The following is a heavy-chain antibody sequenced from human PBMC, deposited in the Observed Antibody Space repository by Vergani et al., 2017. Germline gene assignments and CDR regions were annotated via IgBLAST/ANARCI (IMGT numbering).Heavy chain of an antibody. D-gene: IGHD3-10*01. CDR2: IYYSGST. J-gene: IGHJ4*02. CDR3: ARAGRRFGELGFDY. Sequence: QVQLQESGPGLVKPSETLSLTCTVSGGSISSYYWSWIRQPPGKGLEWIGYIYYSGSTNYNPSLKSRVTISVDTSKNQFSLKLSSVTAADTDVYYCARAGRRFGELGFDYWGQGTLVTVSS. CDR1: GGSISSYY. V-gene: IGHV4-59*01.